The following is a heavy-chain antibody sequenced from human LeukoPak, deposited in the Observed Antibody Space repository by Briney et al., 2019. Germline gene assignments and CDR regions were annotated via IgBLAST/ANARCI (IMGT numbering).Heavy chain of an antibody. CDR1: GFTFSSYW. V-gene: IGHV3-7*01. CDR2: TKQDGSEK. Sequence: PGGSLRLFCAASGFTFSSYWMSWVRQAPGKGLEWVANTKQDGSEKYYVDSVKGRFTISRDNAKNSLYLQMNSLRAEDTAVYYCARGELYSSGWDHLSGMTYYFDYWGQGTLVTVSS. J-gene: IGHJ4*02. CDR3: ARGELYSSGWDHLSGMTYYFDY. D-gene: IGHD6-19*01.